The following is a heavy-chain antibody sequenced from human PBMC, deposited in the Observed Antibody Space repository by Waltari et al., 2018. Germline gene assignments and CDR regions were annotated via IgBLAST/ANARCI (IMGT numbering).Heavy chain of an antibody. CDR1: GFSLSTSGVG. CDR2: IYWNDDK. V-gene: IGHV2-5*01. J-gene: IGHJ4*02. Sequence: QITLKESGPTLVKPTQTLTLPCTFSGFSLSTSGVGVGWIRQPPGKALEWLALIYWNDDKRYSPSLKSRLTITKDTSKNQVVLTMTNMDPVDTATYYCARENHYYHSNTADYWGQGTLVTVSS. CDR3: ARENHYYHSNTADY. D-gene: IGHD3-22*01.